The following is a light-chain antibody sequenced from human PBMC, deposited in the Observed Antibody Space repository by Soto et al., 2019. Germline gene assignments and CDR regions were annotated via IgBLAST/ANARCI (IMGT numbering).Light chain of an antibody. CDR2: DAS. Sequence: IVLRQSPATLSLAPGERSTLSCRASQSVSSYLAWYQQKPGQAPRLLIYDASNRATGIPARFSGSGSGTDFTLTISSLEPADFAVYYCQQRSNWPPLTFGGGTKADIK. V-gene: IGKV3-11*01. CDR1: QSVSSY. J-gene: IGKJ4*01. CDR3: QQRSNWPPLT.